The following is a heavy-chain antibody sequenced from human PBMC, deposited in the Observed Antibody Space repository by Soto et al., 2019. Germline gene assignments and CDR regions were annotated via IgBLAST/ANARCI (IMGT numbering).Heavy chain of an antibody. CDR1: GFTFSSYG. CDR2: IWYDGSNK. J-gene: IGHJ4*02. Sequence: PGGSLRLSCAASGFTFSSYGMHWVRQAPGKGLEWVAVIWYDGSNKYYADSVKGRFTISRDNSKNTLYLQMNSLRAEDTAVFYCAKDLDSNGWYWDCWGQGTLVTVSS. D-gene: IGHD6-19*01. V-gene: IGHV3-30*02. CDR3: AKDLDSNGWYWDC.